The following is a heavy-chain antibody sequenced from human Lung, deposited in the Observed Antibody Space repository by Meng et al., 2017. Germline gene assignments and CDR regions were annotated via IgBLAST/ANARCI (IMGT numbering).Heavy chain of an antibody. Sequence: QVQLVQSGAEVMRPGSAVKVSCKALGGIFSNYVIGWVRQAPGQGLEWMGGINAVFGTTNYEQKFQDRVTITSDESTSTVYMELTRLTSEDTAVYFCARKAGNCISTTCYSLDYWGQGTLVTVFS. D-gene: IGHD2-2*01. V-gene: IGHV1-69*05. CDR2: INAVFGTT. CDR1: GGIFSNYV. CDR3: ARKAGNCISTTCYSLDY. J-gene: IGHJ4*02.